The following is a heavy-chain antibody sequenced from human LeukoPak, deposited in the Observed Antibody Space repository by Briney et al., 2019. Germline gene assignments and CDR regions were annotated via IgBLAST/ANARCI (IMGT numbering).Heavy chain of an antibody. D-gene: IGHD6-13*01. CDR1: GDSISSSGYY. J-gene: IGHJ6*02. CDR2: IFHSGSA. V-gene: IGHV4-39*01. Sequence: SETLSLTYTVSGDSISSSGYYWGWIRQPPGKGLEWIGSIFHSGSASYNLSLKSRVTISVDTSKNQFSLKLSSVTAADTAVYYCVSYGSSLKGYYYGLDVWGQGTTVTVSS. CDR3: VSYGSSLKGYYYGLDV.